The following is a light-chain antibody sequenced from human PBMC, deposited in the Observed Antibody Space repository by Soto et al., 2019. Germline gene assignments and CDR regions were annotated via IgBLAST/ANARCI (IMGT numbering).Light chain of an antibody. Sequence: QSALTQPASVSGSPGQSITISCTGTSSDVGGYNYVSWYQQHPGKAPKLMIYEVSNRPSGVSNRFSGSKSGNTASLTISGLQDEEEADYYCSSYTSSSTYVFGNGTKLTVL. J-gene: IGLJ1*01. CDR1: SSDVGGYNY. CDR3: SSYTSSSTYV. V-gene: IGLV2-14*01. CDR2: EVS.